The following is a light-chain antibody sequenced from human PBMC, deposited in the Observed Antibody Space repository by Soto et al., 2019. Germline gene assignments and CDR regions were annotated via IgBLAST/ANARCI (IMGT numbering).Light chain of an antibody. Sequence: ETVMTQSPATLSVSPGEGVTLSCRASQNINNNLACYQQKPGQAPRLLIYGASTRAAGSPDRFSGGGSGTEFTLAISSLQSEDLAVYYCQQYNNWPPWTFGQGTKVEIK. CDR2: GAS. CDR3: QQYNNWPPWT. V-gene: IGKV3-15*01. J-gene: IGKJ1*01. CDR1: QNINNN.